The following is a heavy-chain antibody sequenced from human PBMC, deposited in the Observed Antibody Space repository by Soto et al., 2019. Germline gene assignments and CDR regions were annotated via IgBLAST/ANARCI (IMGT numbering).Heavy chain of an antibody. J-gene: IGHJ6*03. D-gene: IGHD2-2*01. CDR1: GYTFTSYG. CDR2: ISAYNGNT. V-gene: IGHV1-18*01. CDR3: ARVGYCSSTSCYGGDYYYYMDV. Sequence: QVQLVQSGAEVKKPGASVKVSCKASGYTFTSYGISWVRQTPGQGLEWMGWISAYNGNTNYAQKLQGRVTMTTDTSTSTAYMELRSLRSDDTAVYYCARVGYCSSTSCYGGDYYYYMDVWGKGTTVTVSS.